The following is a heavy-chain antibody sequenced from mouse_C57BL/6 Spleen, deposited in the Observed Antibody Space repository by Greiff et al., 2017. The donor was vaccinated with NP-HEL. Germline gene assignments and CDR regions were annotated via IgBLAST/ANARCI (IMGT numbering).Heavy chain of an antibody. V-gene: IGHV1-82*01. J-gene: IGHJ1*03. D-gene: IGHD2-4*01. CDR3: AREGDYDPYWYFDV. Sequence: QVQLKESGPELVKPGASVKISCKASGYAFSSSWMNWVKQRPGKGLEWIGRIYPGDGDTNYNGKFKGKATLTADKSSSTAYMQLSSLTSEDSAVYFCAREGDYDPYWYFDVWGTGTTVTVSS. CDR2: IYPGDGDT. CDR1: GYAFSSSW.